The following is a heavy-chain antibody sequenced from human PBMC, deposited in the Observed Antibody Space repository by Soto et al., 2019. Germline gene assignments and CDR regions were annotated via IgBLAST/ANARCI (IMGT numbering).Heavy chain of an antibody. CDR1: GFSLSNNGEG. CDR3: AQTYYYGSVWFVP. V-gene: IGHV2-5*02. Sequence: SVPTREHHTQAHRMTCTFCGFSLSNNGEGVGWIRQPPGTALEWLALIYWDDNKRYSPSLKRRLTITKDTSKNQVVLTMPNMDPVDPATYYCAQTYYYGSVWFVPWGRGTAVTVS. D-gene: IGHD3-10*01. J-gene: IGHJ5*02. CDR2: IYWDDNK.